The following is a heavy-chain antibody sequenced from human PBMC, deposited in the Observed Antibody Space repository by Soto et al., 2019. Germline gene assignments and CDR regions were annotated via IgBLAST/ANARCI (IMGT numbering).Heavy chain of an antibody. Sequence: QVSLVQSGAEVKKPGASVKVSCKASGYTFTSYYVHWVRQAPGQGLEWMGIINPSGATTTYAQNLQRRVPMTSDTSPSTVYMELSCLRSEDTAVYYCARRDCFSSSCYFKYWGPGTLVTVSS. CDR3: ARRDCFSSSCYFKY. J-gene: IGHJ4*02. CDR1: GYTFTSYY. V-gene: IGHV1-46*01. CDR2: INPSGATT. D-gene: IGHD2-2*01.